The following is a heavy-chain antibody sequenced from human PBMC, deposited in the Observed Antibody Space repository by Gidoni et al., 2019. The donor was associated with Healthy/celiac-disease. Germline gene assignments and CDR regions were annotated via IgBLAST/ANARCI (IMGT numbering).Heavy chain of an antibody. CDR2: ISYDGSNK. CDR1: GFTCSRYG. J-gene: IGHJ4*02. V-gene: IGHV3-30*18. CDR3: AKDGHYYDSSGYYHGFDY. D-gene: IGHD3-22*01. Sequence: QVQLVESGGGVVQPGRSRRLSCAAAGFTCSRYGMHWVRQAPGKGLEWVAFISYDGSNKYYADSVKGRFTISRDNSKNTLYLQMNSLRAEDTAVYYCAKDGHYYDSSGYYHGFDYWGQGTLVTVSS.